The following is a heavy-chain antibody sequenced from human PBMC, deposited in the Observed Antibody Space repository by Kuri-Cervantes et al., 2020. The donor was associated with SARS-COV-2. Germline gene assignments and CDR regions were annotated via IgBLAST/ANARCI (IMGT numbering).Heavy chain of an antibody. CDR3: VRLGAAYVDTLVVVRAVHYFDS. J-gene: IGHJ4*02. D-gene: IGHD5-18*01. Sequence: LSLTCAASGFTFRYYSMHWVRQAPGKGLEWVSYIGSSSSIIYYADSMKGRFTISRDNAKNSLSLQMNSLRAEDTDVYYCVRLGAAYVDTLVVVRAVHYFDSWGQGTLVTVSS. CDR2: IGSSSSII. V-gene: IGHV3-48*01. CDR1: GFTFRYYS.